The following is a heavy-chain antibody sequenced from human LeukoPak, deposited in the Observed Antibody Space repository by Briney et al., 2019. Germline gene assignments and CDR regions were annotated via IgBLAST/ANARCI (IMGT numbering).Heavy chain of an antibody. V-gene: IGHV1-18*01. Sequence: ASVKVSCTASGYTFTSSGISWVRQAPGQGLEWMGWISAYNGNTNYAQKLQGRVTMTTDTSTSTAYMELRSLRSDDTTVYYCAREIVVVAATGAYYYYGMDVWGQGTTVTVSS. CDR3: AREIVVVAATGAYYYYGMDV. CDR1: GYTFTSSG. CDR2: ISAYNGNT. J-gene: IGHJ6*02. D-gene: IGHD2-15*01.